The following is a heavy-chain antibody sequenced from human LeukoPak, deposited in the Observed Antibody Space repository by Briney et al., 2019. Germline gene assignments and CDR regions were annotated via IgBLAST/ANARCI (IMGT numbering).Heavy chain of an antibody. CDR2: INHSGST. Sequence: SETLSLTCAVYGGSFSGYYWSWIRQPPGKGLEWIGEINHSGSTNYNPSLKSRVTISVDTSKNQFSLKLSSVTAADTAVYYCARGRPLEYSSYLYYYGMDVWGQGTTVTVSS. V-gene: IGHV4-34*01. CDR1: GGSFSGYY. D-gene: IGHD6-6*01. J-gene: IGHJ6*02. CDR3: ARGRPLEYSSYLYYYGMDV.